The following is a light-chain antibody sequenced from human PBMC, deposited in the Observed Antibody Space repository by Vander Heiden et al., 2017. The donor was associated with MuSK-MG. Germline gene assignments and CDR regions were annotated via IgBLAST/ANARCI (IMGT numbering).Light chain of an antibody. CDR2: SAS. CDR3: QQSVFTPYT. V-gene: IGKV1-39*01. Sequence: DIRMTQSPSSLSASVGDRVTITCRASQSISTYLNWYQKKPGTAPNFLIYSASTLQGGVPSRFSGSGSGTDFTLTISSLQPEDFATYYCQQSVFTPYTFGQGTKLEIK. CDR1: QSISTY. J-gene: IGKJ2*01.